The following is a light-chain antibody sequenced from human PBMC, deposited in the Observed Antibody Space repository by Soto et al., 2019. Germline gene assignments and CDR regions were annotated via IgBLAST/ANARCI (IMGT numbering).Light chain of an antibody. V-gene: IGLV1-47*01. CDR3: AAWEDSLSGRV. Sequence: QAVVTQPPSASGTPGQRVTISCSGSSSNIGSNYVYWYQQLPGTAPKLLIYRNNQRPSGVPDRFSCSKSGSSASLAISGLRSEDEADYYCAAWEDSLSGRVFGGGTKVTVL. CDR1: SSNIGSNY. CDR2: RNN. J-gene: IGLJ3*02.